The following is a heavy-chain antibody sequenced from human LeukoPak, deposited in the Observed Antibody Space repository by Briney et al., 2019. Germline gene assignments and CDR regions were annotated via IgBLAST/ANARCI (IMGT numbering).Heavy chain of an antibody. Sequence: GGSLRLSCAASGFTFSSYGMSWVRQAPGKGLEWVSAISGSGGSTYYADSVKGRFTISRDNSKNTLYLQMNSLGAEDTAVYYCAKDRGRWLQSKISAFDYWGQGTLVTVSS. CDR1: GFTFSSYG. V-gene: IGHV3-23*01. J-gene: IGHJ4*02. D-gene: IGHD5-24*01. CDR2: ISGSGGST. CDR3: AKDRGRWLQSKISAFDY.